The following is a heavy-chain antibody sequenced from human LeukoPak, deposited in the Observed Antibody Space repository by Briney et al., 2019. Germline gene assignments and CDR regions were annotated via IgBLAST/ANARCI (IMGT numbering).Heavy chain of an antibody. CDR3: ATKMATKGSFEY. CDR1: GFTFSTYR. D-gene: IGHD5-24*01. CDR2: ISSSSSIT. J-gene: IGHJ4*02. V-gene: IGHV3-48*02. Sequence: GGSLRLSCAVSGFTFSTYRMNWVRQAPGMGLEWVSYISSSSSITYYADSVKGRFTISRDNAKNSLYLQMNSLRDEDTAVYYCATKMATKGSFEYWGQGTLVTVSS.